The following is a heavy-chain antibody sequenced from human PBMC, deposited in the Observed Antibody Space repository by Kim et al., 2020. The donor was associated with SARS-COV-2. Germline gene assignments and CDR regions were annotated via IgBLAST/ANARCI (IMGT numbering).Heavy chain of an antibody. Sequence: GGSLRLSCAASGFTFSSYGMHWVRQAPGKGLEWVAVIWYDGSNKYYADSVKGRFTISRDNSKNTLYLQMNSLRAEDTAVYYCARGTWITMVRGVSIFDYWGQGTLVTVSS. J-gene: IGHJ4*02. CDR2: IWYDGSNK. D-gene: IGHD3-10*01. V-gene: IGHV3-33*01. CDR3: ARGTWITMVRGVSIFDY. CDR1: GFTFSSYG.